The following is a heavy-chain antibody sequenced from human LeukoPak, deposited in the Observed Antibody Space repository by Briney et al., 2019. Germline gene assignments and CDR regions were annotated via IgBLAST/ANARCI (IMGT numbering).Heavy chain of an antibody. CDR3: ARDGCGGSCFHYYYYYMDV. D-gene: IGHD2-15*01. Sequence: SQTLSLTCTVSSGSISSSNYYWSWIRQPAGKGLEWIGRISTIGITNYNPSLNSRVTISIDTSKNQFSLKLSSVTAADTAVYYCARDGCGGSCFHYYYYYMDVWGKGTTVTISS. J-gene: IGHJ6*03. V-gene: IGHV4-61*02. CDR2: ISTIGIT. CDR1: SGSISSSNYY.